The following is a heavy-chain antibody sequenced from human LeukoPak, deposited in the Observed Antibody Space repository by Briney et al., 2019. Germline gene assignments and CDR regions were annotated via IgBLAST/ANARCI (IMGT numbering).Heavy chain of an antibody. Sequence: GASVKVSCKASGGTFSSYAISWVRQAPGQGLEWMGGIIPIFGTANYAQKFQGRVTITADESTSTAYMELSSLRSEDTAVYYCARESGQAAPLDYWGQGTLVTVSS. J-gene: IGHJ4*02. V-gene: IGHV1-69*13. CDR3: ARESGQAAPLDY. CDR1: GGTFSSYA. CDR2: IIPIFGTA. D-gene: IGHD6-6*01.